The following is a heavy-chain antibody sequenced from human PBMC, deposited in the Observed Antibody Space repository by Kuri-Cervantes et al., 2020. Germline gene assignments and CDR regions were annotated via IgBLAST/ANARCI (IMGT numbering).Heavy chain of an antibody. CDR2: IYYSGST. V-gene: IGHV4-59*01. J-gene: IGHJ4*02. D-gene: IGHD3-22*01. CDR3: AAYDSSGYYYGH. CDR1: GGSISSYY. Sequence: SETLSLTCTVSGGSISSYYWSWIRQPPGKGLEWIGYIYYSGSTNYNPSLKSRVTISVATSKNQFSLKLSSVTAADTAVYYCAAYDSSGYYYGHWGQGTLVTVSS.